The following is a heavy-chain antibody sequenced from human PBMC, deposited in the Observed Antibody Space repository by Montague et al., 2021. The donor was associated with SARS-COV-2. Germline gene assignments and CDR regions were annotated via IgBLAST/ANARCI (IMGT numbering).Heavy chain of an antibody. CDR1: GGSISSRSYF. Sequence: SETLSLTCTVSGGSISSRSYFWGWIRQPPGKGLEWIGSIYYSGSTYYNPSLESRVTISVDTSKNQFSLKLSSVTAADTAVFYCARKTSRGLTIFGVVTASYCFDYWGQGTLVTVSS. CDR2: IYYSGST. CDR3: ARKTSRGLTIFGVVTASYCFDY. D-gene: IGHD3-3*01. J-gene: IGHJ4*02. V-gene: IGHV4-39*01.